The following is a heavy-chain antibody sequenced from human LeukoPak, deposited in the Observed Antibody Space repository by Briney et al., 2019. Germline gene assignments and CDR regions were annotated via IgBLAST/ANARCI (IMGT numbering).Heavy chain of an antibody. J-gene: IGHJ6*03. V-gene: IGHV4-59*01. CDR2: IYYSGST. CDR3: ARGTGTTYYYYYMDV. D-gene: IGHD1-1*01. CDR1: GGSISSYY. Sequence: SETLSLTCTVSGGSISSYYWSWIRQPPGKGLEWIGYIYYSGSTNYNPSLKSRVTISVDTSKNQSSLKLSSVTAADTAVYYCARGTGTTYYYYYMDVWGKGTTVTVSS.